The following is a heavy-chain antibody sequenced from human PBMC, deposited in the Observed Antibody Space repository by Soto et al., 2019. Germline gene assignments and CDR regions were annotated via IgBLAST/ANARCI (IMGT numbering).Heavy chain of an antibody. D-gene: IGHD2-8*01. CDR2: INPKSGGT. CDR1: GYSFTDYH. Sequence: ASVKVSCKASGYSFTDYHIHWVRQAPGQGLEWLGRINPKSGGTSTAQKFQGWVTMTTDTSISTASMELTRLTSDDTAIYYCARGDSTDCSNGVCSFFYNHDMGVWGQGTTVTVSS. CDR3: ARGDSTDCSNGVCSFFYNHDMGV. V-gene: IGHV1-2*04. J-gene: IGHJ6*02.